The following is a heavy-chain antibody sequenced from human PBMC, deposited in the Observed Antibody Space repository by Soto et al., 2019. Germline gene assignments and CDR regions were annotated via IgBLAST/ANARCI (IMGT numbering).Heavy chain of an antibody. CDR2: IYWDDDK. CDR1: GCSLSTSGVV. CDR3: ARPYSSGWYYRY. D-gene: IGHD6-19*01. V-gene: IGHV2-5*02. J-gene: IGHJ4*02. Sequence: TLSLTCTFSGCSLSTSGVVVGWIRQPPGKALEWLALIYWDDDKRYSPSLKSRLTITKDTSKNQVVLTMTNMDPVDTATYYCARPYSSGWYYRYWGQGTLVTVSS.